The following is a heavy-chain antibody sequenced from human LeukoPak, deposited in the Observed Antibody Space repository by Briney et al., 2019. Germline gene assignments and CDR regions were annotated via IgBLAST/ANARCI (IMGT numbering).Heavy chain of an antibody. V-gene: IGHV1-58*01. CDR2: IVVGSGNT. CDR1: GFTFTSSA. J-gene: IGHJ5*02. D-gene: IGHD6-19*01. Sequence: SVKVSCKASGFTFTSSAVQWVRQARGQRLELIGWIVVGSGNTNNAQKFQERVTITRDMSTSTAYMELSSLRSEDTAVYYCAADPKGSVAGTFHRFDPWGQGTLVTVSS. CDR3: AADPKGSVAGTFHRFDP.